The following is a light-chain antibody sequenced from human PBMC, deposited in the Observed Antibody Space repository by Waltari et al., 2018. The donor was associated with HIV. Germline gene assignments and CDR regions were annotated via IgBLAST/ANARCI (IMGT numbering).Light chain of an antibody. CDR3: CSYAGSSNWV. Sequence: QSALTQPASVSGSPGQSITISCTGGSSDVGSYNLVSWYQQHPGKAPKLMIYEGINRPSGFSNRFSGSKSGNTASLTISGLQAEDEADYYCCSYAGSSNWVFGGGTKLTVL. V-gene: IGLV2-23*01. J-gene: IGLJ3*02. CDR1: SSDVGSYNL. CDR2: EGI.